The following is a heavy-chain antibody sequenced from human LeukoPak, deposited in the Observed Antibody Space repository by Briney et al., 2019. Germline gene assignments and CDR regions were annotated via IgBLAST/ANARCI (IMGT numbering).Heavy chain of an antibody. J-gene: IGHJ1*01. CDR3: ARARSSSGWYGNFQH. CDR1: GGSIRSSYYY. Sequence: SETLSLTCTVSGGSIRSSYYYWSWIRQPPGKGLEWIGYIHYSGSTNYNPSLKSRVTISVDTSKNQFSLKLSSVTAADTAVYYCARARSSSGWYGNFQHWGQGTLVTVSS. CDR2: IHYSGST. V-gene: IGHV4-61*01. D-gene: IGHD6-19*01.